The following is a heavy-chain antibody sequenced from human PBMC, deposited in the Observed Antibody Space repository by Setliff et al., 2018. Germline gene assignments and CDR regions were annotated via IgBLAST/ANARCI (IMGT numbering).Heavy chain of an antibody. J-gene: IGHJ5*02. CDR2: ISRGGNTI. Sequence: GGSLRLSCSASGFTFGDYYMSWIRQAPGKGLEWVSYISRGGNTIYYADSVKGRFTISRDNAKNSLYLQMNSLRAEDTAMYYCARLAMVRGVTSNWFDPWGQGTLVTVS. V-gene: IGHV3-11*01. D-gene: IGHD3-10*01. CDR3: ARLAMVRGVTSNWFDP. CDR1: GFTFGDYY.